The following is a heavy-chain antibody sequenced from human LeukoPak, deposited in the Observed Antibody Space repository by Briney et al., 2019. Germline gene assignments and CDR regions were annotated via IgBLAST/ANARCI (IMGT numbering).Heavy chain of an antibody. Sequence: SETLSLTCTVSGGSISSSSYYWGWIRQPPGQGLEWFGSIYYSGSTYYNPSPKSRVTISVDTSKNQFSLKLSSVTAADTAVYYCARLLRYSDWLSPGYFDYWGQGTLATVSS. CDR2: IYYSGST. CDR1: GGSISSSSYY. J-gene: IGHJ4*02. D-gene: IGHD3-9*01. V-gene: IGHV4-39*01. CDR3: ARLLRYSDWLSPGYFDY.